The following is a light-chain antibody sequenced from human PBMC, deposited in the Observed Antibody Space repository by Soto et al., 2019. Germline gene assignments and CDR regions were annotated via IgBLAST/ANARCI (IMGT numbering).Light chain of an antibody. CDR3: QQYGNTPVT. J-gene: IGKJ1*01. CDR2: GAS. CDR1: QSVSSDY. Sequence: EIVLTQSPGTLSLSPGERATLYCRASQSVSSDYLAWYQQKPGQAPRLLIYGASSRATGIPDRFSGSGSGTDFTLTISRLEPEDFAVYYCQQYGNTPVTFGQGTKVEIK. V-gene: IGKV3-20*01.